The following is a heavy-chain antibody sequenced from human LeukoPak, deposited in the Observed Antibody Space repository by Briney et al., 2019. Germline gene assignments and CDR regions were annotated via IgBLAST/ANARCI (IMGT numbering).Heavy chain of an antibody. D-gene: IGHD4-11*01. CDR2: ISSSSYI. CDR3: ARLQDSYYNMDV. Sequence: PGGSLRLSCAASGFTFSSYAMSWVRQAPGKGLEWVSSISSSSYIYYADSVKGRFTISRDNAKNSLYLQMNSLRAEDTAVYYCARLQDSYYNMDVWGKGTTVTVSS. V-gene: IGHV3-21*01. CDR1: GFTFSSYA. J-gene: IGHJ6*03.